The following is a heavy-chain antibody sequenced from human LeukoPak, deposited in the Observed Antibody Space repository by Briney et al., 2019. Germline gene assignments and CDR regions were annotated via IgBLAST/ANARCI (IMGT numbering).Heavy chain of an antibody. CDR1: KFTFSSYW. J-gene: IGHJ5*02. V-gene: IGHV3-7*01. D-gene: IGHD6-19*01. CDR3: TRLQIAVAGPNWFDP. Sequence: LSGGSLRLSCAASKFTFSSYWMSWVRQAPGKGQEWVATIKQDGSVHFYMDSLKGRFSVSRDNAKNSLYLQMNGLRVEDTAVYYCTRLQIAVAGPNWFDPWGQGTLVTVSS. CDR2: IKQDGSVH.